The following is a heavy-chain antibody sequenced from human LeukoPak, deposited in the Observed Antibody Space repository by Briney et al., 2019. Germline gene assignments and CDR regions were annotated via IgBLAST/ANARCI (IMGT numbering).Heavy chain of an antibody. CDR3: ARGQGSSWPDSFDY. CDR1: GYTFTSYD. CDR2: MNPNSGNT. D-gene: IGHD6-13*01. J-gene: IGHJ4*02. Sequence: ASVKVSCKASGYTFTSYDINWVRQATGQGLGWMGWMNPNSGNTGYAQRFQGRVTMTRNTSISTAYMELSSLRSEDTAVYYCARGQGSSWPDSFDYWGQGTLVTVSS. V-gene: IGHV1-8*01.